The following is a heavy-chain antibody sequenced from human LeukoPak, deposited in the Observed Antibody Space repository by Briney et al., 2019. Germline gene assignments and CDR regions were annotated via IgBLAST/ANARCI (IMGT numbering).Heavy chain of an antibody. CDR3: ARNERAAGTY. J-gene: IGHJ4*02. D-gene: IGHD6-13*01. Sequence: GASVKVSCKASGYTFTGYYMHWLRQAPRQGLEWMGWINPNNGGTNYAQKFQGRVTMTRDTSISAAYMELSRLRSDDTAVYYCARNERAAGTYWGQGTLVTVSS. CDR1: GYTFTGYY. V-gene: IGHV1-2*02. CDR2: INPNNGGT.